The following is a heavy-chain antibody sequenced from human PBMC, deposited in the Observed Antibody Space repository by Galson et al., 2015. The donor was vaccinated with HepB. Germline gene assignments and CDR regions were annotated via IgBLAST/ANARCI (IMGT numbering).Heavy chain of an antibody. CDR3: AREGSDWDTYYYYYGMDV. CDR1: GFTFNSYW. J-gene: IGHJ6*02. D-gene: IGHD6-19*01. CDR2: INQDGSEK. Sequence: SLRLSCADSGFTFNSYWMTWVRQAPGKGLEWVASINQDGSEKYYVDSVKGRFIVSRDNAKKSVYLQMNSLRTEDTAVYYCAREGSDWDTYYYYYGMDVWGQGTTVTVSS. V-gene: IGHV3-7*03.